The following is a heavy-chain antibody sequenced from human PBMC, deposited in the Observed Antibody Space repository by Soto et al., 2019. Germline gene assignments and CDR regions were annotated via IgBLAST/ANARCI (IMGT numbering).Heavy chain of an antibody. D-gene: IGHD4-4*01. CDR1: GGTCSSYA. CDR3: ARGYDYSYGMDV. J-gene: IGHJ6*02. CDR2: IIPIFGTA. V-gene: IGHV1-69*13. Sequence: SVKVSCNASGGTCSSYAISWVRQAPGQGLEWMGGIIPIFGTANYAQKFQGRVTITADESTSTAYMELSSLRSEDTAVYYCARGYDYSYGMDVWGQGTTVTVSS.